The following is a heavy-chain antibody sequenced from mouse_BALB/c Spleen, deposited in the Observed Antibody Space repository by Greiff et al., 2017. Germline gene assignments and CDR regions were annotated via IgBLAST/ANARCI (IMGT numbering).Heavy chain of an antibody. CDR1: GFNIKDTY. CDR2: IDPANGNT. J-gene: IGHJ1*01. Sequence: VQLKQSGAELVKPGASVKLSCTASGFNIKDTYMHWVKQRPEQGLEWIGRIDPANGNTKYDPKFQGKATITADTSSNTAYLQLSSLTSEDTAVYYCARDYGFAYWGAGTTVTVSS. D-gene: IGHD1-1*02. V-gene: IGHV14-3*02. CDR3: ARDYGFAY.